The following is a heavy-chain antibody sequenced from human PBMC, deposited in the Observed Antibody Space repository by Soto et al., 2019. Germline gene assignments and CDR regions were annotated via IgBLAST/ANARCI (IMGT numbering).Heavy chain of an antibody. D-gene: IGHD6-6*01. CDR2: ISGSGGST. J-gene: IGHJ5*02. Sequence: PGGSLRLSCAASGFTFSSYAMSWVRQAPGKGLEWVSAISGSGGSTYYADSVKGRFTISRDNSTNTLYLQMNSLRAEDTAVYYCAKDPRTAARRLKNWFDPWDQGTLVTVYS. CDR3: AKDPRTAARRLKNWFDP. V-gene: IGHV3-23*01. CDR1: GFTFSSYA.